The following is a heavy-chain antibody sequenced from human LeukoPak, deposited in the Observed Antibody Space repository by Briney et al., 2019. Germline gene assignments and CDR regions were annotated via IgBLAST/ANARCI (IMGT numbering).Heavy chain of an antibody. CDR3: VKRIQSALAAGY. Sequence: GGSLRLSCAASGFIFSNYALSWVRQAPGKGLEWVSDISGSVGNTYYAKSVRGRFTISRDNCKSTLYLQMNSLRAGDTAVYYCVKRIQSALAAGYWGQGALVTVSS. CDR2: ISGSVGNT. J-gene: IGHJ4*02. V-gene: IGHV3-23*01. CDR1: GFIFSNYA. D-gene: IGHD5-18*01.